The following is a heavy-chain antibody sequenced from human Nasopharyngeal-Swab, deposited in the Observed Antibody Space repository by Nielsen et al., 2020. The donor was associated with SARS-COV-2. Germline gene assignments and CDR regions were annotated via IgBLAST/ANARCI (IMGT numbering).Heavy chain of an antibody. D-gene: IGHD1-14*01. V-gene: IGHV3-30-3*01. CDR3: ARARGTRGGAFDI. CDR2: ISYDGSNK. J-gene: IGHJ3*02. Sequence: GESLKISCAASGFTFSSYAMHWVRQAPGKGLEWVAVISYDGSNKYYADSVKGRFTISRDNSKNTLYLQMNSLRAEDTAVYYCARARGTRGGAFDIWGQGTMVTVSS. CDR1: GFTFSSYA.